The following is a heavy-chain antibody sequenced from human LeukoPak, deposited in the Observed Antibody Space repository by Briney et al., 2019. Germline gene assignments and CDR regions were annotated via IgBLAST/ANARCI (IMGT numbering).Heavy chain of an antibody. CDR3: AFIAAAGTGGDFDY. CDR1: GYTFTGYY. Sequence: ASVKVSCKASGYTFTGYYMHWVRQAPGQGLEWMGRINPNSGGTNYAQKFQGRVTMTRDTSINTAYMELSRLRSDDTAVYYCAFIAAAGTGGDFDYWGQGTLVTVSS. D-gene: IGHD6-13*01. V-gene: IGHV1-2*06. CDR2: INPNSGGT. J-gene: IGHJ4*02.